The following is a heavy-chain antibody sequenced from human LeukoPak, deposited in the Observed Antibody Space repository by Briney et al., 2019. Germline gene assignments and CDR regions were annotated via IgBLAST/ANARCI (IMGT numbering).Heavy chain of an antibody. CDR1: GFTFSNVY. Sequence: PGGSLRLSCVASGFTFSNVYMNWVRQAPGKGLEWVGRIKSIADGGTPDYAPPVNGRFTISRDDSSRTVYLQMNSLKTEDTAVYYCTTVSLLWGQGTLVTVSS. J-gene: IGHJ4*02. CDR2: IKSIADGGTP. V-gene: IGHV3-15*01. CDR3: TTVSLL.